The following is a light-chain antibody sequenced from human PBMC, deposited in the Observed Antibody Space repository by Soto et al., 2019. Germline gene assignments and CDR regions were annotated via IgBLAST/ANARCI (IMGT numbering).Light chain of an antibody. CDR3: QQYGSSPWT. J-gene: IGKJ1*01. CDR2: DAS. V-gene: IGKV3-20*01. Sequence: EIVLTQSPGTLSLSPGERATLSCRASQSVSRSDLAWYQQKPGQPPRLLIYDASIRATRIRDRFSGSGSGTDFTLTISRLEPEDFAVYYCQQYGSSPWTFGQGTKVDIK. CDR1: QSVSRSD.